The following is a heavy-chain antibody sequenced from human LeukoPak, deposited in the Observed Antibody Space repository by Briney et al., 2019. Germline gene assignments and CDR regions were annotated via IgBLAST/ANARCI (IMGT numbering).Heavy chain of an antibody. D-gene: IGHD2-15*01. V-gene: IGHV5-51*01. CDR2: IYPGDSDT. CDR3: ARVEGYCSGGSCYYYYMDV. J-gene: IGHJ6*03. CDR1: GYSFTSYW. Sequence: GESLKISCKGSGYSFTSYWIGWVRQMPGKGLEWMGIIYPGDSDTRYSPSFQGQVTISADKSISTAYLQWSSLKASDTAMYYCARVEGYCSGGSCYYYYMDVWGKGTTVTVSS.